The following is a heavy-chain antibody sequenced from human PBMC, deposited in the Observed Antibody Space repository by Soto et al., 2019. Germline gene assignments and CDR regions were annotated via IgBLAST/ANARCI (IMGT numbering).Heavy chain of an antibody. V-gene: IGHV1-3*01. CDR3: ARGPLRNWFDP. J-gene: IGHJ5*02. Sequence: GASVKVSCKASGYTFTSYAMHWVRQAPGQRLEWMGWINAGNGNTKYSQKLQGRVTITKNTSASTAYMELSSLRSEDTAVYYCARGPLRNWFDPWGQGTLVTVSS. CDR2: INAGNGNT. CDR1: GYTFTSYA.